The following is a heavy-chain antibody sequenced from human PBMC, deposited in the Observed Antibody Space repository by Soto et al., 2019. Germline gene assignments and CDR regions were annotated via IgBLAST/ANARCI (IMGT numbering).Heavy chain of an antibody. CDR1: EYTFSTYA. D-gene: IGHD1-26*01. CDR3: ARAPHRERIVGATTTTFDY. Sequence: GASVKVSCKASEYTFSTYAIHWVRQAPGQRLEWMGWINAGNGYTKYSQKFQGRVTITRDTSASTAYMELSSLRSEDTAVYYCARAPHRERIVGATTTTFDYWGQGTLVTVSS. J-gene: IGHJ4*02. V-gene: IGHV1-3*01. CDR2: INAGNGYT.